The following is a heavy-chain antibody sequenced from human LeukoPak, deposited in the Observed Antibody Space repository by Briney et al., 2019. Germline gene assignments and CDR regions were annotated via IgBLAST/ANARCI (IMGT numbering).Heavy chain of an antibody. D-gene: IGHD4-17*01. Sequence: PSETLSLTCTVSGGSISSYYWSWIRQPPGKGLEWIGYIYYSGSTNYNPSLKSRVTISVDTSKNQFSLKLSSVTAADTAVYYCARDARATGTTYSYSGMDVWGQGTTVTVSS. CDR1: GGSISSYY. CDR2: IYYSGST. V-gene: IGHV4-59*01. CDR3: ARDARATGTTYSYSGMDV. J-gene: IGHJ6*02.